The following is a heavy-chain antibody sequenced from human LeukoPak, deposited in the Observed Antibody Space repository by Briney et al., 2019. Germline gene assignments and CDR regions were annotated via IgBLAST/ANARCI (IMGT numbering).Heavy chain of an antibody. Sequence: SETLSLTCTVSGGSISSHYWSWIRQPPGKGLEWTGYIYYSGSTNYNPSLKSRVTISVDTSKNQFSLKLSSVTAADTAVYYCARDPIDYDSSGYYYYGMDVWGQGTTVTVSS. V-gene: IGHV4-59*11. D-gene: IGHD3-22*01. CDR3: ARDPIDYDSSGYYYYGMDV. J-gene: IGHJ6*02. CDR2: IYYSGST. CDR1: GGSISSHY.